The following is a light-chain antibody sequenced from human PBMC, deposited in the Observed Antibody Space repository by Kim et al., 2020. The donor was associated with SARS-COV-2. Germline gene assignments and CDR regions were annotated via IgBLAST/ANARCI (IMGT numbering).Light chain of an antibody. Sequence: DILMTQSPSSLFASVGDRVTITCQASQDISTSLNWFQHKPGKAPKLLIYDASTLQAGVPSRFSASGSGTVFTFTITNLHLEDIATYYCQQFENLPFTFGPGTKVDIK. CDR3: QQFENLPFT. CDR1: QDISTS. CDR2: DAS. V-gene: IGKV1-33*01. J-gene: IGKJ3*01.